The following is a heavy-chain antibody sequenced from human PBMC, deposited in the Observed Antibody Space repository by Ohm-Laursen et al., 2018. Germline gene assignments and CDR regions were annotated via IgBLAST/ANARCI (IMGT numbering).Heavy chain of an antibody. CDR2: FYHSGGT. CDR3: ASSQSSSWYHAFDV. Sequence: VTLSLTCSVSGASISSYYWTWIRQPPGKGLEWIGHFYHSGGTNNNPSFKSRVTISIDTSKNQVTLNLNSVTAADTAVYYCASSQSSSWYHAFDVWGQGTMVTVSS. V-gene: IGHV4-4*08. J-gene: IGHJ3*01. CDR1: GASISSYY. D-gene: IGHD6-13*01.